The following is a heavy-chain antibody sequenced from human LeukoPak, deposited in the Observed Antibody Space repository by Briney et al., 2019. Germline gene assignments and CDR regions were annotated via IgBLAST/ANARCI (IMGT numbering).Heavy chain of an antibody. Sequence: GGSLRLSCVASGFTFNTYYMHWVRQAPGERLVWVSFINADGTITKYADSVKGRFTISRDNAKSTVYLQMNGLRVEDTAMYYCVRLAVTDTDYWGQGSLVTVSS. CDR3: VRLAVTDTDY. J-gene: IGHJ4*02. CDR1: GFTFNTYY. D-gene: IGHD2-21*02. CDR2: INADGTIT. V-gene: IGHV3-74*01.